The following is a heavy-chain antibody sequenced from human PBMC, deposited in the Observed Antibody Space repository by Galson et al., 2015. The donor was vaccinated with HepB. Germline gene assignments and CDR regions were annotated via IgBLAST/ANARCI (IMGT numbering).Heavy chain of an antibody. D-gene: IGHD3-22*01. CDR1: GFTFRSYD. J-gene: IGHJ6*02. Sequence: SLRLSCAASGFTFRSYDMHWVRQATGKGLEWVSGINTAGDTYYPGSVKGRFTISRDNAKNSLYLQMNSLRAGDTAVYYCVRDYYDSSGLYYYGMDVWGQGTTVTVSS. CDR2: INTAGDT. CDR3: VRDYYDSSGLYYYGMDV. V-gene: IGHV3-13*01.